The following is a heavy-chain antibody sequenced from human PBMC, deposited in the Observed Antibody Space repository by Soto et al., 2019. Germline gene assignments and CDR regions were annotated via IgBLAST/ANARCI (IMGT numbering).Heavy chain of an antibody. CDR2: ISWDGGST. D-gene: IGHD1-26*01. Sequence: PGGSLRLSCAASGFTFDYYAMHWVRQAPGKGLEWVSLISWDGGSTYYADSVKGRFTISRDNSKNSLYLQMNSLRAEDTALYYCAXDIKISGSYYYYYGMDVWGQGTTVTVSS. V-gene: IGHV3-43D*04. J-gene: IGHJ6*02. CDR1: GFTFDYYA. CDR3: AXDIKISGSYYYYYGMDV.